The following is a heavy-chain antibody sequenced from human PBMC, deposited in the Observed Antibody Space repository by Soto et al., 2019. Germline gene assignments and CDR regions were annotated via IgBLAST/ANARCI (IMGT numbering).Heavy chain of an antibody. CDR1: GFTFSSYG. D-gene: IGHD4-4*01. CDR2: ISYDGSNK. Sequence: QVQLVESGGGVVQPGRSLRLSCAASGFTFSSYGMHWVRKAPGKGLEWVTVISYDGSNKYYVDSVKGRFTISRDNSKNTLYLQMNSLRAEDTAVYYCAKDRHDYSNYFDHWGQGTLVTVSS. J-gene: IGHJ4*02. V-gene: IGHV3-30*18. CDR3: AKDRHDYSNYFDH.